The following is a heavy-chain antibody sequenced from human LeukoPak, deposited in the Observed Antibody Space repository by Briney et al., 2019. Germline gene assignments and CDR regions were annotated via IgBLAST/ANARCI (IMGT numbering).Heavy chain of an antibody. V-gene: IGHV4-30-2*01. CDR2: IYHSGST. J-gene: IGHJ6*03. CDR1: GGSISSGGYY. Sequence: PSQTLSLTCTVSGGSISSGGYYWSWIRQPPGKGLEWIGYIYHSGSTYYNPSLKSRVTISVDRSKNQFSLKLSSVTAADTAVYYCARLTGTILGHYYMDVWGKGTTVTVSS. D-gene: IGHD3-3*01. CDR3: ARLTGTILGHYYMDV.